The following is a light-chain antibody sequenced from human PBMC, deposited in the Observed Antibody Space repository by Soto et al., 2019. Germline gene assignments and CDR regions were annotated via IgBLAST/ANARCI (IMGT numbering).Light chain of an antibody. CDR2: ASS. CDR1: QRISNY. Sequence: DIQMTQSPSSLSASVGDRVTISCRASQRISNYLNWYQQKLGKAPKLLIYASSTLQSGVPSRFSGSGSGTDFTLTISSLQPEDFATYSCQQSYSTTWTFGQGTKVDI. V-gene: IGKV1-39*01. CDR3: QQSYSTTWT. J-gene: IGKJ1*01.